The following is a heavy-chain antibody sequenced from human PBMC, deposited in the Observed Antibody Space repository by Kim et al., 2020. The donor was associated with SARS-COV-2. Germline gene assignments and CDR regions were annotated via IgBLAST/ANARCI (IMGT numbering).Heavy chain of an antibody. D-gene: IGHD3-22*01. CDR2: ISYDGSNK. Sequence: GGSLRLSCAASGFTFSSYGMHWVRQAPGKGLEWVAVISYDGSNKYYADSVKGRFTISRDNSKNTLYLQMNSLRAEDTAVYYCATLGDSSGYYYETLDYWVQGTLVTVSS. V-gene: IGHV3-30*03. J-gene: IGHJ4*02. CDR3: ATLGDSSGYYYETLDY. CDR1: GFTFSSYG.